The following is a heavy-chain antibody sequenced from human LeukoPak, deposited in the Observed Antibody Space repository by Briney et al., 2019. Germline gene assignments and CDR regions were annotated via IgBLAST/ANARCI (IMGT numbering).Heavy chain of an antibody. CDR1: GGSISSSSYY. D-gene: IGHD5-18*01. CDR3: ARPSDGMGGTSSRAGAAMVYFDY. Sequence: PSETLSLTCTVSGGSISSSSYYWGWIRQPPGKGLKWIGSIYYSGSTYYNPSLKSRVTISVDTSKNQFSLKLSSVTAADTAVYYCARPSDGMGGTSSRAGAAMVYFDYWGQGTLVTVSS. CDR2: IYYSGST. J-gene: IGHJ4*02. V-gene: IGHV4-39*01.